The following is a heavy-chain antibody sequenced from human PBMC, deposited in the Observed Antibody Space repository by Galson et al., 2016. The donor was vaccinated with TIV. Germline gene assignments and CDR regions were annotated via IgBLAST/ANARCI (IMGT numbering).Heavy chain of an antibody. Sequence: SLRLSCATSGFTFSNYGMYWVRQAPGKGLEWVALIWYDGNAKFYADSVKGRFTISRDTSRETLYLQMNSLSAEDTALYYCARDGSWSGDPIYGGTRPDFWGRGTLVTVSS. D-gene: IGHD3-10*01. V-gene: IGHV3-33*07. CDR1: GFTFSNYG. J-gene: IGHJ4*02. CDR2: IWYDGNAK. CDR3: ARDGSWSGDPIYGGTRPDF.